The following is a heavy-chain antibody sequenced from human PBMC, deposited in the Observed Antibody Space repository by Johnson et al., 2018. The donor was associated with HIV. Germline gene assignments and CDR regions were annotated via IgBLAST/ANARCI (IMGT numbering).Heavy chain of an antibody. D-gene: IGHD6-19*01. CDR1: GFTFSTYA. V-gene: IGHV3-30-3*01. CDR2: ISYDGSNK. J-gene: IGHJ3*02. CDR3: ARAGAVGFDAFDI. Sequence: GGGVVQPGRSLRLSCAASGFTFSTYAMHWVRQAPGKGLEWVAAISYDGSNKYYADSVKGRFTISRDNSKNTLYLQMNSLRAEDTAVYYCARAGAVGFDAFDIWGQGTMVTVSS.